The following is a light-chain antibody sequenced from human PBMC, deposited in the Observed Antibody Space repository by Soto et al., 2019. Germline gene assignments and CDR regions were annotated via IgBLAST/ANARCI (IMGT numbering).Light chain of an antibody. V-gene: IGLV2-8*01. CDR2: EVS. J-gene: IGLJ2*01. CDR1: SSDVGGYNY. CDR3: SSYAGSNKGV. Sequence: QSALTQPPSASGSPGQSVTISCTGTSSDVGGYNYVSWYQQHPGKAPKLMIYEVSKRPSGVPDRFSGSKSGNTASLTVSGLQAEDEAVYYCSSYAGSNKGVFGGGTKVTVL.